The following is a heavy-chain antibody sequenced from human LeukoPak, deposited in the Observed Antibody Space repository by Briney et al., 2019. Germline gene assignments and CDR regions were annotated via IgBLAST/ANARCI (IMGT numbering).Heavy chain of an antibody. D-gene: IGHD2-2*01. CDR2: ISSSSSYI. Sequence: GGSLRLSCAASGFTFSSYSMNWVRQAPGKGLEWVSSISSSSSYIYYADSVKGRFTISRDNANNSLYLQMNSLRAEDTAVYYCARRGGCSSTSCYWYYYYMDVWGKGTTVTVSS. J-gene: IGHJ6*03. V-gene: IGHV3-21*01. CDR3: ARRGGCSSTSCYWYYYYMDV. CDR1: GFTFSSYS.